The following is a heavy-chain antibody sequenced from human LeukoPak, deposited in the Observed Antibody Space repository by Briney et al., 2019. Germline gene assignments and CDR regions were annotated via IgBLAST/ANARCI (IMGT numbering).Heavy chain of an antibody. J-gene: IGHJ4*02. Sequence: GASVKVSCKASGYTFTSYGISWVRQAPGQGLEWMGWISAYNGNTNYAQKLQGRVTMTTDTSTSTAYMELRSLRSDDTAVYYCARETLGYDFWSGYPDRIDYWGQGTLVTVSS. CDR3: ARETLGYDFWSGYPDRIDY. CDR2: ISAYNGNT. D-gene: IGHD3-3*01. CDR1: GYTFTSYG. V-gene: IGHV1-18*01.